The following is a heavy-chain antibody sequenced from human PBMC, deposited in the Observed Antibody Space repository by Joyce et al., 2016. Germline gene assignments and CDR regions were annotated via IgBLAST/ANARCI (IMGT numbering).Heavy chain of an antibody. Sequence: QVQLVQSGAAVKKTGSSVKVSCKASGGTFSNNSITWVRQAPGQGLECKGGIIPIINTTNYAQKFQGRVTITADESTSTAYMELSSLRYEDTAMYYCARAPIAAAGPGEFDYWGQGTLITVSS. CDR2: IIPIINTT. J-gene: IGHJ4*02. CDR3: ARAPIAAAGPGEFDY. V-gene: IGHV1-69*01. D-gene: IGHD6-13*01. CDR1: GGTFSNNS.